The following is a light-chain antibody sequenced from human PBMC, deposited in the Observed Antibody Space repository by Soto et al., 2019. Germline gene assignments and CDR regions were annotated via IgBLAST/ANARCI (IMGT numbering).Light chain of an antibody. CDR3: QTFDSSLTISWV. J-gene: IGLJ3*02. V-gene: IGLV1-40*01. CDR2: GDS. CDR1: DSNIGSEF. Sequence: QSVLTQAPSASGTPGQRVTISCSGSDSNIGSEFVYWYQQFPGSAPRLLLSGDSNRPSGVPDRFSGSRSGTSASLAITGLQAEDEADYYCQTFDSSLTISWVFGGGTKLTVL.